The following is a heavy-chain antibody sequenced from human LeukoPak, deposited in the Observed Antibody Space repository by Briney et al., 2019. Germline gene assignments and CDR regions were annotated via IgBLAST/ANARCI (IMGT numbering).Heavy chain of an antibody. V-gene: IGHV3-23*01. CDR3: TKRGAYSVDY. D-gene: IGHD3-16*01. CDR2: ITSGDGSP. Sequence: GGSLRLSCAASGFAFGTSAMSWVRQTPEKGLEWVSTITSGDGSPYYADSVKGRFTISRDNSNNMLYLQMNSLRAEDTAVYYCTKRGAYSVDYWGRGTPVTVSS. CDR1: GFAFGTSA. J-gene: IGHJ4*02.